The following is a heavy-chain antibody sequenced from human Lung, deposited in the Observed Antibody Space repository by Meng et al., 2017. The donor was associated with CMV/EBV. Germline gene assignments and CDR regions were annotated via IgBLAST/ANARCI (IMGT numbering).Heavy chain of an antibody. V-gene: IGHV4-31*03. Sequence: TCIVSRGPMSSGGYCWSWIRQHPEKGLEWIGYTYSDGTTHYNPSLRSRISISVDTSKKQFYLKLDSVTAADTAVYYCARQAPDNYFDTWGQGALVTVSS. CDR3: ARQAPDNYFDT. CDR1: RGPMSSGGYC. J-gene: IGHJ5*02. CDR2: TYSDGTT.